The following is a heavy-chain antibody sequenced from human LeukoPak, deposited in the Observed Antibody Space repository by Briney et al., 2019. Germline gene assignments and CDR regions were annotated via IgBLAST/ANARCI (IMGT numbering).Heavy chain of an antibody. D-gene: IGHD3-10*01. CDR1: GFTFSSYS. Sequence: GGSLRLSCAASGFTFSSYSMNWVRQAPGKGLEWVSSISSSSSYIYYADSVKGRFTISRDNSKNTLYLQMNSLRAEDTAVYYCAKDIMVLWFGGPDYWGQGTLVTVSS. CDR3: AKDIMVLWFGGPDY. CDR2: ISSSSSYI. J-gene: IGHJ4*02. V-gene: IGHV3-21*01.